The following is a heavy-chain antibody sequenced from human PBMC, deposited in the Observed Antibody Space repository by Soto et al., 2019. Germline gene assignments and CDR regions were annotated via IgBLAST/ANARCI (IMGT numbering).Heavy chain of an antibody. D-gene: IGHD5-12*01. CDR2: ISWNSGSI. Sequence: EVQLVESGGGLVQPGRSLRLSCAASGFTFDDYAMHWVRQAPGKGLEWVSGISWNSGSIGYADSVKGRFTISRDNAKNSLYLQMNSLRAEDTDLYYCAKDREYSGSGPFDYWGQGTLVTVSS. J-gene: IGHJ4*02. V-gene: IGHV3-9*01. CDR1: GFTFDDYA. CDR3: AKDREYSGSGPFDY.